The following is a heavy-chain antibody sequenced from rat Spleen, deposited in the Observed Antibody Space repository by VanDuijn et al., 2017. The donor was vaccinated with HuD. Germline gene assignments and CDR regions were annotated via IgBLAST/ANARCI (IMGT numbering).Heavy chain of an antibody. D-gene: IGHD1-11*01. V-gene: IGHV2-15*01. Sequence: QVQLKESGPGLVQPSRTLSLSCTVSGFSLTSYGVSWVRQPPGKGLEWIAAIWSGGGTDYNSALKSRLSISRDTSKSQVFLKMNSRQTDDTAIYFCTRSYGGYTQHWFAYWGQGTLVTVSS. J-gene: IGHJ3*01. CDR2: IWSGGGT. CDR3: TRSYGGYTQHWFAY. CDR1: GFSLTSYG.